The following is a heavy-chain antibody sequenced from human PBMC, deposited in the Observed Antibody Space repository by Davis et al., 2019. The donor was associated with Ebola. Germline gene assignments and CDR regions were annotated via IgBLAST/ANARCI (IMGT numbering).Heavy chain of an antibody. CDR1: GYSFTSYW. Sequence: GESLKISCKGSGYSFTSYWIGWVRQMPGKGLEWMGIIYPGDSDTRYSPSFQGQVTISADKSINTAYLQWSSLKASDTAMYFCARVYFYGSGSYISKYYFDFWGQGTLVTVSS. CDR2: IYPGDSDT. V-gene: IGHV5-51*01. J-gene: IGHJ4*02. D-gene: IGHD3-10*01. CDR3: ARVYFYGSGSYISKYYFDF.